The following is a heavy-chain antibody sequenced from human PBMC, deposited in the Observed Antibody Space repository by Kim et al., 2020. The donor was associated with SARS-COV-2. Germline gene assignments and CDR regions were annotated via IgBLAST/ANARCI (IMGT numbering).Heavy chain of an antibody. CDR3: ARPYSGSCFNWFDP. Sequence: GGSLRLSCAASGFTFSSYAMHWVRQAPGKGLEWVAVISYDGSNKYYADSVQGRFTISRDNSKNTLYLQMNSLRAEDTAVYYCARPYSGSCFNWFDPWGQGTLVTVSS. CDR2: ISYDGSNK. J-gene: IGHJ5*02. D-gene: IGHD1-26*01. CDR1: GFTFSSYA. V-gene: IGHV3-30-3*01.